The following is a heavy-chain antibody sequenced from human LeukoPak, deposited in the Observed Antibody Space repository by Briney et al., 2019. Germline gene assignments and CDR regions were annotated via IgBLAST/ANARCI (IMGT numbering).Heavy chain of an antibody. CDR2: IYYSGST. V-gene: IGHV4-59*11. J-gene: IGHJ5*02. CDR3: ARLTTGTNWFDP. D-gene: IGHD2-8*02. Sequence: PSETLSLTCTVSGGSISGHYWSWIRQPPGKGLEWIGYIYYSGSTNYNPSLKSRVTISVDTSKNQFSLKLSSVTAADTAVYYCARLTTGTNWFDPWGQGTLVTVSS. CDR1: GGSISGHY.